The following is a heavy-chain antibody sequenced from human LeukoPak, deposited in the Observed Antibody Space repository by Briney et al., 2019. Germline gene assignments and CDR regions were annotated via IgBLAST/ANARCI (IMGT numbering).Heavy chain of an antibody. Sequence: SQTLSLTCAISGDSFSSNSAAWNWIRQSPSRGLEWLGRTYYRSKWSTYYAVSVKSRISINRDTSKNQISLQLNSVTPEDTAVYFCARGTYFDHWSGYSNWLDPWGQGTLVTVSS. D-gene: IGHD3-3*01. V-gene: IGHV6-1*01. CDR1: GDSFSSNSAA. CDR2: TYYRSKWST. J-gene: IGHJ5*02. CDR3: ARGTYFDHWSGYSNWLDP.